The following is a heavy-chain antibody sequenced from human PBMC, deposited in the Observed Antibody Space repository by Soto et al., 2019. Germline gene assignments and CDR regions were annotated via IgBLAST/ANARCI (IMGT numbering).Heavy chain of an antibody. D-gene: IGHD4-17*01. Sequence: GGSLRLSCAASGFTVSSNYMSWVRQAPGKGLEWVSVIYSGGSTYYADSVKGRFTISRDNSKNTLYLQMNSLRAEDTAVYYRARGPDYGGNSGYFQHWGQGTRVTVSS. CDR3: ARGPDYGGNSGYFQH. CDR2: IYSGGST. J-gene: IGHJ1*01. CDR1: GFTVSSNY. V-gene: IGHV3-53*01.